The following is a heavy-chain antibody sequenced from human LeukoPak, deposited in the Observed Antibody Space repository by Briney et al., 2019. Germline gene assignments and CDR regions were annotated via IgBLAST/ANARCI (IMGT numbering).Heavy chain of an antibody. D-gene: IGHD3-10*01. CDR2: ISSGSSTI. CDR3: ARGFYGSGSYLFDY. CDR1: KFTFSSYS. Sequence: HTGGSLRLSCAASKFTFSSYSMNWVRHAPGKGLEWVSYISSGSSTIYYADSVKGRFTISRDNAKNSLYLQMNSLRDEDTAVYYCARGFYGSGSYLFDYWGQGTLVTVSS. J-gene: IGHJ4*02. V-gene: IGHV3-48*02.